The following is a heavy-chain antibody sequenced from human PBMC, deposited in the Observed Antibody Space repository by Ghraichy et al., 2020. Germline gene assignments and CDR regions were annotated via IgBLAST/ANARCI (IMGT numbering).Heavy chain of an antibody. Sequence: GGSLRLSCVGSGFTFGSYSMNWVRQSPGKRLEWVSYITSSSSFISHADSVKGRFTISRDNAQNSLSLQMNSLTDEDTAVYYCARGSRVVRFYYYDGMDVWGQGTTVTVSS. CDR1: GFTFGSYS. V-gene: IGHV3-48*02. CDR2: ITSSSSFI. CDR3: ARGSRVVRFYYYDGMDV. J-gene: IGHJ6*02. D-gene: IGHD4-23*01.